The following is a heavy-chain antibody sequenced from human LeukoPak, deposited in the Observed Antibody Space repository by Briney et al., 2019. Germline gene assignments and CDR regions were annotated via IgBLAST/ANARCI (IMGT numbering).Heavy chain of an antibody. D-gene: IGHD5-24*01. CDR3: ARASMATINYSYFYMDA. Sequence: GGSLRLSCEAPGFRLIKNAMHCVRQAPGRGLEWVAVISFDGKKEFYADSVKGRFTISRDNSKNALFLQMNSLQTDDTAIYYCARASMATINYSYFYMDAWGKGTTVTVSS. CDR1: GFRLIKNA. CDR2: ISFDGKKE. J-gene: IGHJ6*03. V-gene: IGHV3-30*04.